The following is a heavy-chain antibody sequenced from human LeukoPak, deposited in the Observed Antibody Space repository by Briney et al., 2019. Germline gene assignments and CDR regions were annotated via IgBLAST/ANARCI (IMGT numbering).Heavy chain of an antibody. V-gene: IGHV1-69*05. CDR2: IIPIFGTA. D-gene: IGHD6-13*01. CDR3: AKDQGRSEPWHSSNLGGFDY. CDR1: GGTFSSYA. Sequence: SVKVSCKASGGTFSSYAISWVRQAPGQGLEWMGGIIPIFGTANYAQKFQGRVTITTDESTSTAYMELSSLRSEDTAVYYCAKDQGRSEPWHSSNLGGFDYWGQGTLVTVSS. J-gene: IGHJ4*02.